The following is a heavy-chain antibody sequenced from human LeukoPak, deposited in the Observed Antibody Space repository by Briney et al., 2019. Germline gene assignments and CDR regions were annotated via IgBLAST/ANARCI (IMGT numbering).Heavy chain of an antibody. CDR2: FTSMSRTI. D-gene: IGHD3-10*01. V-gene: IGHV3-21*04. Sequence: GGSLRLSCAASGFTFSRYSMTWVRQAPGKGLEWVSSFTSMSRTIYYADSVKGRFTISRGNSKNTLYLQMNSLRAEDTAVYYCVTMRGDPSEVASNYFDYWGQGTLVTVSS. CDR3: VTMRGDPSEVASNYFDY. CDR1: GFTFSRYS. J-gene: IGHJ4*02.